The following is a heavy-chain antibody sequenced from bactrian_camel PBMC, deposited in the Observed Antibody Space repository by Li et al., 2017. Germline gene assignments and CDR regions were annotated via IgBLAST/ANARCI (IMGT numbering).Heavy chain of an antibody. CDR2: MYTSSGTS. Sequence: HVQLVESGGGSVQAGGSLRLSCEASGFTYSSNCMAWYRQAPGKEREGVARMYTSSGTSFYADSVKGRFTTSRDNAKNTLYLQMNSLRPEDTAMYYCARGGFGYCGTLAQVQCPYWGQGTQ. CDR1: GFTYSSNC. CDR3: ARGGFGYCGTLAQVQCPY. D-gene: IGHD1*01. V-gene: IGHV3S1*01. J-gene: IGHJ4*01.